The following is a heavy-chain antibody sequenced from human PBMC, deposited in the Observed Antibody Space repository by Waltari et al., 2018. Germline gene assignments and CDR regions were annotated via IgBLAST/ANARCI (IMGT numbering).Heavy chain of an antibody. J-gene: IGHJ5*01. CDR1: GDSVSSGRYY. CDR3: ARDTYYVDSGRST. Sequence: QVQLQESGPGLVKPSETLSLTCTVSGDSVSSGRYYWSWVRQPPGKGLEWIGYRSHSGSTNYNPSPKSLVTISLDTSKNQLSLRLTAVSAADTAVYYCARDTYYVDSGRSTWGLGTLVTVSS. D-gene: IGHD3-10*01. V-gene: IGHV4-61*01. CDR2: RSHSGST.